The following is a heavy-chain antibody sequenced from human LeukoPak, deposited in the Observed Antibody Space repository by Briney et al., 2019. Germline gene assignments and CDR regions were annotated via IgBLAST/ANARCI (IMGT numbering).Heavy chain of an antibody. J-gene: IGHJ4*02. CDR2: IDIYATKT. CDR3: ARDYKADF. D-gene: IGHD3-10*01. Sequence: GGSLRLSCATSGFTFSTYAMTWVRQAPGKGLEWVSAIDIYATKTNYADSVKGRFTISRDNSKNTLYLQMNSLRGEDTAIYYCARDYKADFWGQGTLVTVSS. V-gene: IGHV3-23*05. CDR1: GFTFSTYA.